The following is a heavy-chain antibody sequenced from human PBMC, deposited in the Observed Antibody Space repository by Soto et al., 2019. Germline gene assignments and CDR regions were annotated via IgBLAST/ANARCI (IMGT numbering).Heavy chain of an antibody. V-gene: IGHV1-69*06. D-gene: IGHD3-3*01. CDR3: ARDGSGYYFDY. CDR2: IIPIFGTA. Sequence: QVQLVQSGAEVKKPGSSVKVSCKASGGTFSSYAISWVRQAPGQGLEWMGGIIPIFGTANYAQKFQGRVTITADKSTSTAYMELSSLRSEXXXXXYCARDGSGYYFDYWGQGTLVTVSS. CDR1: GGTFSSYA. J-gene: IGHJ4*02.